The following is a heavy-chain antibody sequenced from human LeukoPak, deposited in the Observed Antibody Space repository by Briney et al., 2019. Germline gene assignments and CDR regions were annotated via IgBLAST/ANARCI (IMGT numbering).Heavy chain of an antibody. J-gene: IGHJ4*02. D-gene: IGHD5-24*01. CDR1: GYTSTSYY. Sequence: ASVKVSCKASGYTSTSYYMHWVRQAPGQGLEWMGIINPSGGSTSYAQKFQGRVTMTRDTSTSTVYMELSSLRSEDTAVHYCAREGMATVFDYWGQGTLVTVSS. V-gene: IGHV1-46*01. CDR3: AREGMATVFDY. CDR2: INPSGGST.